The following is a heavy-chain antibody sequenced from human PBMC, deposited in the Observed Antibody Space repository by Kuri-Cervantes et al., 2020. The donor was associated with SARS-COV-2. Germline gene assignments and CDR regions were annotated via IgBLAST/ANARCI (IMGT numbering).Heavy chain of an antibody. V-gene: IGHV3-11*04. Sequence: GESLKISCAASGFSFSNYHMSWIRQAPGKGLEWISYISSSGTTIYYADSVKGRFTISRDNAKMSLYLQMSSLRAEDTAVYYCARDLRLGKSLDYWGQGTLVTVSS. CDR3: ARDLRLGKSLDY. D-gene: IGHD7-27*01. CDR2: ISSSGTTI. J-gene: IGHJ4*02. CDR1: GFSFSNYH.